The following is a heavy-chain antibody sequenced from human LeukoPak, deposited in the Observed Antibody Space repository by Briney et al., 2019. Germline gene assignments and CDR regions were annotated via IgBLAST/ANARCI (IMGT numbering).Heavy chain of an antibody. CDR1: GYSFTSYW. CDR3: ARRSRYYYDSSGSPLDY. D-gene: IGHD3-22*01. Sequence: GESLKISCKGSGYSFTSYWIGWVRQMPGKGLEWMGIIYPGDSDTRYSPSFQGQVTVSADKSISTAYLQWSSLKASDTAMYYCARRSRYYYDSSGSPLDYWGQGTLVTVSS. CDR2: IYPGDSDT. J-gene: IGHJ4*02. V-gene: IGHV5-51*03.